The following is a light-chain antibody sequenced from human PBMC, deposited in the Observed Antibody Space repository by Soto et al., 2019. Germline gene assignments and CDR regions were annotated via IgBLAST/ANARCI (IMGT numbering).Light chain of an antibody. CDR3: SSYTSSSTVI. Sequence: QSALTQPASVSGSPGQSITISCTGTSSDIGGYNYISWYQQLPGKAPKFIIYDVRNRPSGVSNRFSGSRSGNTASLTISGLQAEDEADYYSSSYTSSSTVIFGGGTKLTVL. CDR2: DVR. CDR1: SSDIGGYNY. J-gene: IGLJ2*01. V-gene: IGLV2-14*01.